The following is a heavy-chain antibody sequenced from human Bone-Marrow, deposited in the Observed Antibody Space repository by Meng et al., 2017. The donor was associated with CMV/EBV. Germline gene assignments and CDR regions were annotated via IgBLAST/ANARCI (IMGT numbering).Heavy chain of an antibody. CDR3: ARWGTEYSSSSWYYGMDV. CDR1: GFTFTSSA. J-gene: IGHJ6*02. V-gene: IGHV1-58*01. CDR2: IVVGSGNT. D-gene: IGHD6-6*01. Sequence: SVKVSCKASGFTFTSSAVQWVRQARGQRLEWIGWIVVGSGNTNYAQKFQERVTITRDMSTSTAYMELSSLRSEDTAVYYCARWGTEYSSSSWYYGMDVWGQGTTVTVSS.